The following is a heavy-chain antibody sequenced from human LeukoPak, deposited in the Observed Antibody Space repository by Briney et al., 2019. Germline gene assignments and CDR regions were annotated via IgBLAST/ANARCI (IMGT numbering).Heavy chain of an antibody. V-gene: IGHV4-39*07. J-gene: IGHJ1*01. CDR3: ARDYRLTQIQY. CDR2: IYYTGST. D-gene: IGHD1-26*01. CDR1: GFSFSRHNF. Sequence: PGGSLRLSCAASGFSFSRHNFVWVRQPPGKGLEWIGSIYYTGSTYYNPSLKSRVTISVDTSKNQFSLRLSSVTAADTAVYYCARDYRLTQIQYWGQGTLVTVSS.